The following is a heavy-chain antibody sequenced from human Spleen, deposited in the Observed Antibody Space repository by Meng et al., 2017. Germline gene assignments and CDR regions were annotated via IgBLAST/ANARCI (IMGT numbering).Heavy chain of an antibody. J-gene: IGHJ6*02. CDR2: INTNTGNP. Sequence: ASVKVSCKASGYTFTSYAMNWVRQAPGQGLEWMGWINTNTGNPTYAQGFTGRFVFSLDTSVSTAYLQISSLKAEDTAVYYCARDSGSYWVVYYGMDVWGQGTTVTVSS. CDR1: GYTFTSYA. D-gene: IGHD1-26*01. V-gene: IGHV7-4-1*02. CDR3: ARDSGSYWVVYYGMDV.